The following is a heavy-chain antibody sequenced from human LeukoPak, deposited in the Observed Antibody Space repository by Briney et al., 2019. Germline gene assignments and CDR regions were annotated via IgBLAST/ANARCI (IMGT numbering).Heavy chain of an antibody. V-gene: IGHV3-21*01. J-gene: IGHJ5*02. Sequence: GGSLRLSCAASGFTFSSYSMNWVRQAPGKGLEWVSSISSSSSYIYYADSVKGRFTTSRDNAKNSLYLQMNSLRAEDTAVYYCARDEGELFDPWGQGTLVTVSS. CDR2: ISSSSSYI. D-gene: IGHD1-7*01. CDR1: GFTFSSYS. CDR3: ARDEGELFDP.